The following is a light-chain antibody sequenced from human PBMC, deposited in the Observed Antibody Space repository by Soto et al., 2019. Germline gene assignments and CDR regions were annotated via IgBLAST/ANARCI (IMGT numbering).Light chain of an antibody. Sequence: DIQMTQSPSTLSAPVGDRVTITCRASQSISSWLAWYQQKPGKDPKLLIYDASSLESGVPSRFSGSGSGTEFTLTISSLQPDDFATYYCQQYNSYSLTFGQGTKVEIK. CDR1: QSISSW. J-gene: IGKJ1*01. CDR2: DAS. CDR3: QQYNSYSLT. V-gene: IGKV1-5*01.